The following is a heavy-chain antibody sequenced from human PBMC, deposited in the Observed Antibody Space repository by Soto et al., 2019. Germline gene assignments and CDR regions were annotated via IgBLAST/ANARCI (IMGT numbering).Heavy chain of an antibody. CDR2: ISYDGSHK. J-gene: IGHJ4*02. CDR3: ARDRRQQLVPLDY. CDR1: GFTFSSFA. D-gene: IGHD6-13*01. V-gene: IGHV3-30-3*01. Sequence: PGGSLRLSCAASGFTFSSFAMHWVRQAPGKGLEWVSAISYDGSHKYYADSVKGRFTISRDNSKNTLYLQMNSLRPEDRAVYYCARDRRQQLVPLDYWGQGTLVTVSS.